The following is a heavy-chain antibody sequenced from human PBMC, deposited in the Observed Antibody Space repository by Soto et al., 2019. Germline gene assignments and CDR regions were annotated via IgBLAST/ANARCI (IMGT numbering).Heavy chain of an antibody. V-gene: IGHV4-4*02. CDR2: IYHSGST. CDR1: GGTISGTVW. J-gene: IGHJ4*02. D-gene: IGHD2-15*01. Sequence: LSLTCAVSGGTISGTVWWSWVRQPPGKGLEWIGEIYHSGSTKYNPSLKSRVTISVDKSKNQFSLKLNSVTAADTAVYYCARDSRYCSGGSCYSVRASVWGQGTLVTVSS. CDR3: ARDSRYCSGGSCYSVRASV.